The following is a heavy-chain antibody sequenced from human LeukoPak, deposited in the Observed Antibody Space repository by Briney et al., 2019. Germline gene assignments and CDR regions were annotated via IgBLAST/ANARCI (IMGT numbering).Heavy chain of an antibody. CDR3: ARDPGHIVGAYGANDAFDI. V-gene: IGHV1-46*01. CDR2: INPSGGST. J-gene: IGHJ3*02. Sequence: ASVKVSCKASGYTFTSYYMHWVRQAPGRGLEWMGIINPSGGSTSYAQKFQGRVTMTRDMSTSTVYMELSSLRSEDTAVYYCARDPGHIVGAYGANDAFDIWGQGTMVTVSS. CDR1: GYTFTSYY. D-gene: IGHD1-26*01.